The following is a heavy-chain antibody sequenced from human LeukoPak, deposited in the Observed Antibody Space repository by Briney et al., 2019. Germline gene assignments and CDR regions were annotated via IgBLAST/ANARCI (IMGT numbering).Heavy chain of an antibody. V-gene: IGHV3-48*01. J-gene: IGHJ4*02. CDR2: ISSSSSTI. CDR3: ARDLKKIDY. Sequence: GGSLRLSCAASGFTFSSYSMNWVRQAPGKGLEWVSYISSSSSTIYYADSVKGRLTISRDNAKNSLYLQMNSLRAEDTAVYYCARDLKKIDYWGQGTLVTVSS. CDR1: GFTFSSYS.